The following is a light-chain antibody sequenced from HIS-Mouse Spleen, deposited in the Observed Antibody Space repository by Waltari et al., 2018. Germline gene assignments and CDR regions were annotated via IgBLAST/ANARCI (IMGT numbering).Light chain of an antibody. J-gene: IGLJ3*02. CDR2: EVS. Sequence: QSALTQPPSASGSPGQSVTISCPGTSSDVGGYNYVSWYQPHPGTAPNRMIYEVSKLPDGVPDRLAGSKSGNTVSLTVSGLQAEDEADYYCSSYAGSSTLEFGGGTKLTVL. V-gene: IGLV2-8*01. CDR1: SSDVGGYNY. CDR3: SSYAGSSTLE.